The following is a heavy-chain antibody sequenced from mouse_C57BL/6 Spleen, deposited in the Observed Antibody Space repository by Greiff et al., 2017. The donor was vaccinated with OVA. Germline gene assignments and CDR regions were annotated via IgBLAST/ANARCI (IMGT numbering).Heavy chain of an antibody. J-gene: IGHJ4*01. CDR2: IYPGSGST. V-gene: IGHV1-55*01. CDR1: GYTFTSYW. CDR3: ARRGYYGSSYGAMDY. Sequence: QVQLQQPGAELVKPGASVKMSCKASGYTFTSYWITWVKQRPGQGLEWIGDIYPGSGSTNYNEKFKSKATLTGDTSSSTAYMQLSSLTSEDSAVYYCARRGYYGSSYGAMDYWGQGTSVTVSS. D-gene: IGHD1-1*01.